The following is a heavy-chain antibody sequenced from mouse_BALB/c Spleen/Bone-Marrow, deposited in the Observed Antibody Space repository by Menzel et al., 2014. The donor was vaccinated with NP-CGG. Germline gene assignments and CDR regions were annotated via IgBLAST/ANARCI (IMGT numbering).Heavy chain of an antibody. Sequence: EVQLVESGPELVKPGASVKMSCKASGYAFTSYVMHWVKQKPGQGLEWIGYINPYNDGTKYNEKFKGKATLTSDKSSSTAYMELSSLTSEDSAVYYCARSLLRYYAMDYWGQGTSVTVSS. CDR2: INPYNDGT. V-gene: IGHV1-14*01. J-gene: IGHJ4*01. CDR1: GYAFTSYV. D-gene: IGHD1-1*01. CDR3: ARSLLRYYAMDY.